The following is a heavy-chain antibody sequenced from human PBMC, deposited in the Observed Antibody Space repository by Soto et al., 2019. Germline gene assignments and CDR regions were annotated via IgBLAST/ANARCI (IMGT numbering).Heavy chain of an antibody. V-gene: IGHV4-59*01. D-gene: IGHD3-10*01. CDR2: ISYSGST. CDR3: ARDRGGLPFDP. CDR1: GGSITSYY. Sequence: PSETLSLTCTVSGGSITSYYWNWIRQPPGKGLEWIGSISYSGSTNYNPSLKSRVTISIDTSKNQFSLKLTSVTAADTAVYSCARDRGGLPFDPWGQGTLVTVSS. J-gene: IGHJ5*02.